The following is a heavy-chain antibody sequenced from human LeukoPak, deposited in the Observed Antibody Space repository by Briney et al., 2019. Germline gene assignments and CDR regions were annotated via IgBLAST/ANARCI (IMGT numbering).Heavy chain of an antibody. Sequence: GGSLSLSCAASGFTFSSYAMSWVRQAPGKGLEGVSASSGSGRSTYCAYSEKSLLTISRDNAKNTLYLQMNSLRAEDTAVYYCAKDISPGRSDAFDIWGQGTIVTVSS. CDR1: GFTFSSYA. CDR2: SSGSGRST. J-gene: IGHJ3*02. D-gene: IGHD1-14*01. V-gene: IGHV3-23*01. CDR3: AKDISPGRSDAFDI.